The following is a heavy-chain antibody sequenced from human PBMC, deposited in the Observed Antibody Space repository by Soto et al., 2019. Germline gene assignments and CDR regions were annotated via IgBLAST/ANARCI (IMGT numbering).Heavy chain of an antibody. J-gene: IGHJ5*02. CDR3: AMSLWFGNTPNWFDP. D-gene: IGHD3-10*01. CDR1: GVSISSSSYY. V-gene: IGHV4-39*01. Sequence: SETLSLTCNVSGVSISSSSYYWGWIRQPPGKGLEWIASIYYSGHTYYNPSLKSRVTISVDTSKNQFSLKLSSVTAADTAVYYCAMSLWFGNTPNWFDPWGQGTLVTVSS. CDR2: IYYSGHT.